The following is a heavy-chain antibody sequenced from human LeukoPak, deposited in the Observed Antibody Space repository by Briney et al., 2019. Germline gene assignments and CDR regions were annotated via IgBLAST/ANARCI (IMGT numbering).Heavy chain of an antibody. Sequence: QPGGSLRLSCAASGFTFSSYGMHWVRQAPGKGLEWVALIWYDGSNKYYADSVKGRFTISRDNSKNTLYLQMNSLGAEDTAVYYCARDPTGYCSGGSCYPAYWGQGTLVTVSS. CDR1: GFTFSSYG. CDR2: IWYDGSNK. D-gene: IGHD2-15*01. V-gene: IGHV3-33*01. J-gene: IGHJ4*02. CDR3: ARDPTGYCSGGSCYPAY.